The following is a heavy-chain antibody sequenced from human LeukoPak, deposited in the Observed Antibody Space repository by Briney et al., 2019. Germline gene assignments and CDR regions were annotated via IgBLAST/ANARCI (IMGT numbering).Heavy chain of an antibody. V-gene: IGHV5-51*01. CDR3: AKSSGSHWFDP. CDR2: IYAGDSDT. D-gene: IGHD3-10*01. CDR1: GYNFTSNW. J-gene: IGHJ5*02. Sequence: GESLKISCQGSGYNFTSNWIAWVRQMPGKGLEWMGVIYAGDSDTRYSPSFQGQVTMSADKSSRTAYLQWNSLQASDSAIYYCAKSSGSHWFDPRGQGTLVTVSS.